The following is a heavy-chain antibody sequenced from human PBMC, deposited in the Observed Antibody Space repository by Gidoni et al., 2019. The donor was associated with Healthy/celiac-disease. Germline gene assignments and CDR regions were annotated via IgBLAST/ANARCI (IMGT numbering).Heavy chain of an antibody. CDR2: ISYDGSNK. D-gene: IGHD2-15*01. V-gene: IGHV3-30*18. CDR1: SSYG. CDR3: AKVERPYRDGYNPTPFDY. J-gene: IGHJ4*02. Sequence: SSYGMHWVRQAPGKGLEWVAVISYDGSNKYYADSVKGRFTISRDNSKNTLYLQMNSLRAEDTAVYYCAKVERPYRDGYNPTPFDYWGQGTLVTVSS.